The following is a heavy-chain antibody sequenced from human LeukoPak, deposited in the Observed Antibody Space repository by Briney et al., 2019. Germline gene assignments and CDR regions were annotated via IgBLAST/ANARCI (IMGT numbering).Heavy chain of an antibody. CDR2: IWYDGSNK. CDR3: ARDRSDYYDSSGYHSGYFQH. CDR1: GFSFSNYG. J-gene: IGHJ1*01. D-gene: IGHD3-22*01. V-gene: IGHV3-33*01. Sequence: GGSLRLSCATSGFSFSNYGMHWVRQAPGKGLEWVAVIWYDGSNKYYGDSVKGRFTISRDNSKNTLYLQMNSLRAEDTAVYYCARDRSDYYDSSGYHSGYFQHWGQGTLVTVSS.